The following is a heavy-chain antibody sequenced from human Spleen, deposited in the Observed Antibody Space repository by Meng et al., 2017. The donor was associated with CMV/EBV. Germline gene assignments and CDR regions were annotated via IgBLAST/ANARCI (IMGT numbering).Heavy chain of an antibody. CDR1: GFSISNYH. Sequence: GESLKISCAASGFSISNYHMNWVRQAPGKGLEWVAFIWYDESKKSYGDSVKGRFTVSRDNSKNTLYLQMNSLRAEDSAVYYCARVQGYFDYWGRGTLVTVSS. J-gene: IGHJ2*01. V-gene: IGHV3-33*01. CDR3: ARVQGYFDY. CDR2: IWYDESKK.